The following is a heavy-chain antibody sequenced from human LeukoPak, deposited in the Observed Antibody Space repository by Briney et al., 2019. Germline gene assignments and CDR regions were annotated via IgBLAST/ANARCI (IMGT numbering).Heavy chain of an antibody. CDR3: ARQLLGWFDP. V-gene: IGHV2-5*01. D-gene: IGHD5-18*01. CDR1: GFSLNTRGVG. CDR2: IYWNDDK. Sequence: SGPTLVNPTQTLTLTCAFSGFSLNTRGVGVGWIRQPPGKALEWLALIYWNDDKGYSPFLKSRLTITKDTSKNQVVLTMTNMDPVDTATYYCARQLLGWFDPWGQGTLVTVSS. J-gene: IGHJ5*02.